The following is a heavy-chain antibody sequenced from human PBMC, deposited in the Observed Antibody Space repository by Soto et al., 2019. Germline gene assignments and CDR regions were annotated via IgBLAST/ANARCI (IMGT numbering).Heavy chain of an antibody. CDR3: ARVAPSGGSVPRFYP. V-gene: IGHV1-3*01. J-gene: IGHJ5*02. Sequence: QVQLVQSGAEVKEPGASVRVSCKAFGYTFTAYNIHWLRQAPGQGFEWMGWINAGNGNTRSSRKFQGRVIITRDTPATTAYLEVDSLRSEDTAIYYCARVAPSGGSVPRFYPWGQGTLLTVSS. CDR1: GYTFTAYN. CDR2: INAGNGNT. D-gene: IGHD3-10*01.